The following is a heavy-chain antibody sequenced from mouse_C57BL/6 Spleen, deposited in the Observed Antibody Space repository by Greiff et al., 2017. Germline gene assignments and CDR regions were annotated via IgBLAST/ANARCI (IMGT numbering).Heavy chain of an antibody. Sequence: EVQLVESGGGLVQSGRSLRLSCATSGFTFSDFYMEWVRQAPGKGLEWIAASSNKANDYTTEYSASVKGRFIVSRDTSQSILYLQMNALRAEDTAIYYCARYDGYEGTWFAYWGQGTLVTVSA. CDR2: SSNKANDYTT. CDR3: ARYDGYEGTWFAY. J-gene: IGHJ3*01. CDR1: GFTFSDFY. V-gene: IGHV7-1*01. D-gene: IGHD2-2*01.